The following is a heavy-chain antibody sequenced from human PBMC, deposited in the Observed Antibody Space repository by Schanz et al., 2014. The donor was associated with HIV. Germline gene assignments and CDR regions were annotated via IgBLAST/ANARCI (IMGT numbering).Heavy chain of an antibody. CDR3: TRGQSGTYGTFDV. CDR2: ISYDRRHQ. V-gene: IGHV3-30*03. CDR1: GFTFSSYG. D-gene: IGHD1-26*01. Sequence: QVQLVESGGGVVQPGRSLRLSCAASGFTFSSYGMHWVRQAPGRGLEWVAVISYDRRHQYYAESVKGRFTISRDNAKNTLYLQMNSLRVEDTALYYCTRGQSGTYGTFDVWGRGTVVTVSS. J-gene: IGHJ3*01.